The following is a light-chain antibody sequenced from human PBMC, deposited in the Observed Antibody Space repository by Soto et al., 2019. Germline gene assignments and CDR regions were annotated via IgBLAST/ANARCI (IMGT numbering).Light chain of an antibody. CDR3: QQYGNSLFT. CDR2: GAS. Sequence: EIVLTQSPGTLSLSPGERATLSCRASQTVDSSYLAWYQQRPGQAPRLLIYGASRRATGVPDRFSGSGSGTDFTLTISRLEPEDFAVYYCQQYGNSLFTFGPGTTVDF. V-gene: IGKV3-20*01. CDR1: QTVDSSY. J-gene: IGKJ3*01.